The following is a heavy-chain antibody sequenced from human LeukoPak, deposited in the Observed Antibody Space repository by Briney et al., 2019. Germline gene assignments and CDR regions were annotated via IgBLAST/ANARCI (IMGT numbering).Heavy chain of an antibody. J-gene: IGHJ4*02. CDR2: INHSGST. CDR1: GFTFDDYG. Sequence: GSLRLSCAASGFTFDDYGMSWVRQPPGKGLEWIGEINHSGSTNYNPSLKSRVTISVDTSKNQFSLKLSSVTAADTAVYYCARGQYYYDSSGALDYWGQGTLVTVSS. V-gene: IGHV4-34*01. CDR3: ARGQYYYDSSGALDY. D-gene: IGHD3-22*01.